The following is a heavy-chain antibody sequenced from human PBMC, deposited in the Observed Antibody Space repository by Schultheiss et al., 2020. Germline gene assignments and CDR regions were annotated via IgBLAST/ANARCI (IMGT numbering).Heavy chain of an antibody. D-gene: IGHD3-3*01. CDR1: GFTFSSYA. Sequence: GGSLRLSCAASGFTFSSYAMHWVRQAPGKGLEWVAVISYDGSNKYYADSVKGRFTISRDNSKNTLYLQMSSLRAEDTAVYYCVKGPRFRNFDYWGQGTLVTVSS. CDR3: VKGPRFRNFDY. CDR2: ISYDGSNK. V-gene: IGHV3-30*04. J-gene: IGHJ4*02.